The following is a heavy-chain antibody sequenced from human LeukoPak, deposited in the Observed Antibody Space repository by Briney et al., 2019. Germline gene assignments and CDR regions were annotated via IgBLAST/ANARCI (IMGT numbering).Heavy chain of an antibody. Sequence: GASVKVSCKASGYTFTSYYMHWVRQAPGQGLEWMGWINPNSGGTNYAQKFQGRVTMTRDTSISTAYMELSRLRSDDTAVYYCARAPPYYYYYGMDVWGQGTTVTVSS. J-gene: IGHJ6*02. V-gene: IGHV1-2*02. CDR1: GYTFTSYY. CDR3: ARAPPYYYYYGMDV. CDR2: INPNSGGT.